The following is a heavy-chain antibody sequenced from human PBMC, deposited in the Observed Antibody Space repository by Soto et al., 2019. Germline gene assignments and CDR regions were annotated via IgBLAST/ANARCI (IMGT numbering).Heavy chain of an antibody. CDR3: ARDRGSYALDY. D-gene: IGHD1-26*01. J-gene: IGHJ4*02. CDR2: ISANNGNT. Sequence: QVQLVQSGAEVKKPGASVKVSCKASGYTFTSYGVSWVRQAPGQGPAWMGWISANNGNTNYAQKLQGRVTMTTDTATSTAYLDLRSLRSDDTAVYYCARDRGSYALDYWGQGTLVTVSS. V-gene: IGHV1-18*01. CDR1: GYTFTSYG.